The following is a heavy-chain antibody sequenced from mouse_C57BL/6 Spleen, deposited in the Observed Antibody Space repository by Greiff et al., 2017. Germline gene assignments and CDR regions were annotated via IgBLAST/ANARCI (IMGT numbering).Heavy chain of an antibody. V-gene: IGHV1-15*01. Sequence: QVQLQQSGAELVRPGASVTLSCKASGYTFTDYEMHWVKQTPVHGLEWIGAIDPETGGTAYNQKFKGKAILTADKSSSTAYMELRSLTSEDSAVYYCTRDYGSRDWYFDGWGTGTTVTVSS. CDR1: GYTFTDYE. D-gene: IGHD1-1*01. CDR3: TRDYGSRDWYFDG. J-gene: IGHJ1*03. CDR2: IDPETGGT.